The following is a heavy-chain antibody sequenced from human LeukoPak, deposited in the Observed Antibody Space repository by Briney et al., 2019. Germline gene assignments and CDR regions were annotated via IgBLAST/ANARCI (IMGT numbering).Heavy chain of an antibody. CDR2: ISYDGSNK. J-gene: IGHJ4*02. CDR1: GFTFSSYG. V-gene: IGHV3-30*19. D-gene: IGHD1-26*01. Sequence: GGSLRLSCAASGFTFSSYGMHWVRQAPGKGLEWVAVISYDGSNKYYADSVKGRFTISRDNSKNTLYLQMNSLRAEDTAVYYCARQSGSFGYYFDYWGQGTLVTVSS. CDR3: ARQSGSFGYYFDY.